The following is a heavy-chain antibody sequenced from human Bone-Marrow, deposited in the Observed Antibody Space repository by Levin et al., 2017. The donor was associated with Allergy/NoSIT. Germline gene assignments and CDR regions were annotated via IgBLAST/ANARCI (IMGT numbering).Heavy chain of an antibody. D-gene: IGHD1-26*01. V-gene: IGHV3-33*01. CDR2: ISYDGGHK. Sequence: GGSLRLSCAASGFTFSAFGMHWVRQPPGRGLEWVAVISYDGGHKFYADSVKGRFTISRDNSKNTHYLQMNSLRAEDTAGYYCARDRGEWGQFYSDYGGQGILVTASS. CDR1: GFTFSAFG. CDR3: ARDRGEWGQFYSDY. J-gene: IGHJ4*02.